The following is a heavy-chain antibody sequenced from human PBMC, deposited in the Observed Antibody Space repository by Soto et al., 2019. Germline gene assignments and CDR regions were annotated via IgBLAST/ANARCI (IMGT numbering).Heavy chain of an antibody. CDR1: GGSISSSSYY. J-gene: IGHJ4*02. D-gene: IGHD3-10*01. CDR2: IYYSGST. CDR3: ASKVSKWFGELFRL. V-gene: IGHV4-39*01. Sequence: SETMSLTCTVSGGSISSSSYYWGWISQPPGKGLEWIGSIYYSGSTYYNPSLKSRVTISVDTSKNQFSLKLSSVTAADTAVYYCASKVSKWFGELFRLWGQGTLVTVSS.